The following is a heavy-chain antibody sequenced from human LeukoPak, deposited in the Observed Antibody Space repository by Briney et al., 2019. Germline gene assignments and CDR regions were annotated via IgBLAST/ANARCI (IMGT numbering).Heavy chain of an antibody. D-gene: IGHD3-3*01. CDR3: ASMRRGGYYLDYFDY. J-gene: IGHJ4*02. CDR2: IIPIFGTV. V-gene: IGHV1-69*05. Sequence: SVKVSCKASGGTFSSYAISWVRQAPGQGLEWMGGIIPIFGTVNYAQKFQGRVTITTDESTSTAYMELSSLRSEDTAVYYCASMRRGGYYLDYFDYWGQGTLVTVSS. CDR1: GGTFSSYA.